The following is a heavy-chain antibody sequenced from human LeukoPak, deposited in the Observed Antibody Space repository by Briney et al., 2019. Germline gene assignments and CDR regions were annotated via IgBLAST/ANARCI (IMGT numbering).Heavy chain of an antibody. J-gene: IGHJ4*02. Sequence: SETLSLTCTVSGGSISSYYWSWIRQPPGKGLEWIGYIYYSGSTNYNPSLKSRVTISVDTSKNQFSLKLSSVTAADTAVYYCARHYGSGSYYRKGTVLFDYWGQGTLVTVPS. D-gene: IGHD3-10*01. CDR1: GGSISSYY. CDR2: IYYSGST. V-gene: IGHV4-59*01. CDR3: ARHYGSGSYYRKGTVLFDY.